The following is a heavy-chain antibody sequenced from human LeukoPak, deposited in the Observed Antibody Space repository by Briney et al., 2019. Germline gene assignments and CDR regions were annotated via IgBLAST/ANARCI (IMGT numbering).Heavy chain of an antibody. D-gene: IGHD6-19*01. V-gene: IGHV4-34*01. CDR1: GGSFSGYY. J-gene: IGHJ6*03. CDR3: ARDITAVAGYYYYYMDV. CDR2: INHSGST. Sequence: PSETLSLTCAVYGGSFSGYYLSWIRQPPGKGLEWIGEINHSGSTNYNPSLKSRVTISVDTSKNQFSLKLSSVTAADTAVYYCARDITAVAGYYYYYMDVWGKGTTVTVSS.